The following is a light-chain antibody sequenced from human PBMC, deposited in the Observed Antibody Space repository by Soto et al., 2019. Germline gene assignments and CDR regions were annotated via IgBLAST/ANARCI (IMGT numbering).Light chain of an antibody. Sequence: DIQMTQSPSSLAASIGDGVTITCRASQNIHTYLNWYQQKPGKAPKLLISAASNLQSGVPSRFSGSGSGTDFTLTISSLQLEDFATYYCQQNFSTLLISFGQGTRLEIK. CDR2: AAS. CDR1: QNIHTY. J-gene: IGKJ5*01. CDR3: QQNFSTLLIS. V-gene: IGKV1-39*01.